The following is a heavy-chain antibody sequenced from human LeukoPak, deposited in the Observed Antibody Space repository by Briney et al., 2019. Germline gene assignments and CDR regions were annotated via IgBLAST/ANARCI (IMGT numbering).Heavy chain of an antibody. V-gene: IGHV3-43*02. D-gene: IGHD6-13*01. CDR2: ISGDGGST. Sequence: GGSLRPSCAASGFTFDDYAMHWVRQAPGKGLEWVSLISGDGGSTYYADSVKGRFTISRDNSKNSLYLQMNSLRTEDTALYYCAKDSGYSSSWYSSAPYYFDYWGQGTLVTVSS. J-gene: IGHJ4*02. CDR1: GFTFDDYA. CDR3: AKDSGYSSSWYSSAPYYFDY.